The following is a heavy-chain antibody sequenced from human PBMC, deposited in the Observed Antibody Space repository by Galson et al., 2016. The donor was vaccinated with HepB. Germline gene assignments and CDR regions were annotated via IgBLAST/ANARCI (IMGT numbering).Heavy chain of an antibody. V-gene: IGHV1-46*03. J-gene: IGHJ4*02. CDR1: GYTFTSCN. Sequence: SVKVSCKASGYTFTSCNVHWVRQAPGQGLEWMGFINPDGGGTAYAQEFRGRVTMTRDTSTSTVYMELSSLTSEDTAVYYCAIIMTTPGAFDYWGQGTLVTVSS. D-gene: IGHD3-16*01. CDR3: AIIMTTPGAFDY. CDR2: INPDGGGT.